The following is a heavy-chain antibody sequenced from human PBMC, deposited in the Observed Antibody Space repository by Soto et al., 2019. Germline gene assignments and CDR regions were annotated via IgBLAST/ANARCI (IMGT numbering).Heavy chain of an antibody. CDR2: IYYSGST. D-gene: IGHD2-21*02. CDR3: ARPYCGGDCSSPKYNWFDP. V-gene: IGHV4-39*01. Sequence: SETLSLTCTVSGGSISSSSYYWGWIRQPPGKGLEWIGSIYYSGSTYYNPSLKSRVTISVDTSKNQFSLKLSSVTAADTAVYYCARPYCGGDCSSPKYNWFDPWGQGTLVTVSS. J-gene: IGHJ5*02. CDR1: GGSISSSSYY.